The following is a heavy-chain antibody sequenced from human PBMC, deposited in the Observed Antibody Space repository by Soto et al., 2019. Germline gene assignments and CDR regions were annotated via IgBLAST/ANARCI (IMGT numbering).Heavy chain of an antibody. CDR2: IYYSGST. D-gene: IGHD5-18*01. J-gene: IGHJ5*02. V-gene: IGHV4-30-4*01. CDR1: GDSISSGDYY. Sequence: PSETLSLTCTVSGDSISSGDYYWSWIRQPPGKGLEWIGYIYYSGSTYFNPSLKSRVTISVDTSKNQFSLKLSSVTAADTAVYYCTRGYSYGYLGWFDPWGQGXLGTVSS. CDR3: TRGYSYGYLGWFDP.